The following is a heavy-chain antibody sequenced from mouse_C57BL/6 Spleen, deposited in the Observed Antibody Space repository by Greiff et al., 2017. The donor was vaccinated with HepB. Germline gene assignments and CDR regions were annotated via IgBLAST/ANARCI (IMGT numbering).Heavy chain of an antibody. CDR2: ISSGGDYI. Sequence: EVKVVESGEGLVKPGGSLKLSCAASGFTFSSYAMSWVRQTPEKRLEWVAYISSGGDYIYYADTVKGRFTISRDNARNTLYLQMSSLKSEDTAMYYCTREGRSGYFDVWGTGTTVTVSS. CDR1: GFTFSSYA. V-gene: IGHV5-9-1*02. J-gene: IGHJ1*03. CDR3: TREGRSGYFDV.